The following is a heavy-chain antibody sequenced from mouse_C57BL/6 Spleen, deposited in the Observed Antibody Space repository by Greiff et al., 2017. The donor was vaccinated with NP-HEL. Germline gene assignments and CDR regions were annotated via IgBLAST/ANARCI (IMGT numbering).Heavy chain of an antibody. Sequence: VKLMESGPELVKPGASVKISCKASGYTFTDYYINWVKQRPGQGLEWIGWIFPGSGSTYYNEKFKGKATLTVDKSSSTAYMLLSSLTSEDSAVYFCARSWYYGSSSHWYFDVWGTGTTVTVSS. J-gene: IGHJ1*03. CDR2: IFPGSGST. D-gene: IGHD1-1*01. CDR1: GYTFTDYY. CDR3: ARSWYYGSSSHWYFDV. V-gene: IGHV1-75*01.